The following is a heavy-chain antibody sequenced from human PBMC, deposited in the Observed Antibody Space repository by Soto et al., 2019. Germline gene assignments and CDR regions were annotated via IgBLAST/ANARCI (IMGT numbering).Heavy chain of an antibody. D-gene: IGHD6-19*01. CDR3: AKGGRHWLVTSDFNY. J-gene: IGHJ4*02. CDR1: GFTFSDYA. CDR2: VSHDGRNT. V-gene: IGHV3-30*18. Sequence: VQLVESGGGVVQPGRSLRLSCAGTGFTFSDYAMHWVRQAPGKGLEWVAVVSHDGRNTHYAESVKRRFTISRVSTKSSVSEEMTILIAEDTAVYYWAKGGRHWLVTSDFNYWGQGALVTVAS.